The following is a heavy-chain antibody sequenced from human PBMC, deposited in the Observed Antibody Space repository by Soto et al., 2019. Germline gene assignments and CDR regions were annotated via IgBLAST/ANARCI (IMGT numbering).Heavy chain of an antibody. Sequence: GGSLRLSCAASGFTFSNYAVTWVRQAPGKGLEWVSTISGSGGSTYYADSVKGRFTISRDNSKNTLYLQMNSLRAEDTAVYYCAREAFQEPFFDYWGQGTLVTVSS. V-gene: IGHV3-23*01. CDR3: AREAFQEPFFDY. CDR1: GFTFSNYA. D-gene: IGHD1-26*01. J-gene: IGHJ4*02. CDR2: ISGSGGST.